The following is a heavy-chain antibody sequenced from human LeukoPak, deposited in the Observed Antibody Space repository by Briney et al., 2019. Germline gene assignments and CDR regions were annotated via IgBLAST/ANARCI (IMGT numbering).Heavy chain of an antibody. J-gene: IGHJ4*02. CDR2: IYYTGTT. V-gene: IGHV4-59*12. Sequence: SETLSLTCTLSGGSISNYYWSWIRQPPGKGLEWIGYIYYTGTTNYNPSLKSRVTISLDTSKNQFSLKLSSVTAADTAVYYCARDLQAWGQGTLVTVSS. CDR3: ARDLQA. CDR1: GGSISNYY.